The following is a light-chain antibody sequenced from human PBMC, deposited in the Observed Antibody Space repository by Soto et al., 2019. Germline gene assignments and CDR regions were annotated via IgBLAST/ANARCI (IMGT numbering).Light chain of an antibody. CDR2: WAS. V-gene: IGKV4-1*01. CDR1: QSLLYSSNNKNY. CDR3: QQYYTLPLT. J-gene: IGKJ4*01. Sequence: DIVLTQSPDSLAVPLGERATINCKSSQSLLYSSNNKNYLAWYQQKPGQPPKLLLSWASARESGVPERFSGSGSGTLFTLSISSLQAEDVAVYYYQQYYTLPLTFGGGTKVDIK.